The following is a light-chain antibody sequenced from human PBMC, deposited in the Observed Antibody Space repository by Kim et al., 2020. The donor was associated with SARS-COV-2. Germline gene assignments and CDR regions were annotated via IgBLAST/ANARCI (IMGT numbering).Light chain of an antibody. CDR3: QVWDSIREHYF. CDR2: YDG. Sequence: SYELTQPRSVSVAPGKTARIPCGGDNIGSKSVHWYQQKPGQAPVLVIYYDGDRPSGIPERFSGANSGNTATLTISWVEAGDEADYYCQVWDSIREHYFFGPGTQLTVL. J-gene: IGLJ1*01. CDR1: NIGSKS. V-gene: IGLV3-21*01.